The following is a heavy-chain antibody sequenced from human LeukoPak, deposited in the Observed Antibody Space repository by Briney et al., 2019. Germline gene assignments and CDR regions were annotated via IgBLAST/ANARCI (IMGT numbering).Heavy chain of an antibody. CDR3: TRDQIDKGDYVDY. V-gene: IGHV3-66*01. CDR1: GFTVSSNY. Sequence: PGGSLRLSCAASGFTVSSNYMSWVRQAPGKGLEWVSVIYSDGSTYYADSVKGRFTISRDNSKNTLYLQMNSLRAEDAAVYYCTRDQIDKGDYVDYWGQGTLVTVSS. D-gene: IGHD3-9*01. J-gene: IGHJ4*02. CDR2: IYSDGST.